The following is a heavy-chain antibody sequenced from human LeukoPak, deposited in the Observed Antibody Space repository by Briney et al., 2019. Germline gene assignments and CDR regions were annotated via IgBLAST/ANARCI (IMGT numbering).Heavy chain of an antibody. CDR2: MNPNSGNT. D-gene: IGHD3-16*02. J-gene: IGHJ3*02. V-gene: IGHV1-8*01. Sequence: ASVKVSCKASGYTFTSYDINWVRQATGQGLEWMGWMNPNSGNTGYAQKFQGRVTMTRNTSISTAYMELSSLRSEDTAVYYCARIYDYIWGSYRGLPYDAFDIWGQGTIVTVSS. CDR3: ARIYDYIWGSYRGLPYDAFDI. CDR1: GYTFTSYD.